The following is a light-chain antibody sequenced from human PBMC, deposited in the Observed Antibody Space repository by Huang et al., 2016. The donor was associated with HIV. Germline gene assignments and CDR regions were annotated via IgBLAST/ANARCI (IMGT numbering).Light chain of an antibody. Sequence: EIVMTQSPATLSVSPGERATLSCRASQSVSSNLAWYQQKPGQAPRLLIYAASTRATGIPARFSGSGSGTEFNLTISSLQSKDFAVYYCQQYNNWPRTFGQGTKVEIK. CDR3: QQYNNWPRT. V-gene: IGKV3-15*01. J-gene: IGKJ1*01. CDR2: AAS. CDR1: QSVSSN.